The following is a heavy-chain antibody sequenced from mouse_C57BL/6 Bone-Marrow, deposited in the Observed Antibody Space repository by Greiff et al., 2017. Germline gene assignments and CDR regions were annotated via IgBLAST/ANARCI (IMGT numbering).Heavy chain of an antibody. J-gene: IGHJ3*01. V-gene: IGHV10-3*01. Sequence: EVQRVESGGGLVQPTGSLKLSCAASGFTFNTYAMHWVRQAPGKGLEWVARIRSKSSNYATYYADSVKDRFTISRGDSQSMLYLQMHDLKTEDTAMYYCESPSYVSWFAYWGQGTLVTVSA. CDR3: ESPSYVSWFAY. D-gene: IGHD1-1*01. CDR2: IRSKSSNYAT. CDR1: GFTFNTYA.